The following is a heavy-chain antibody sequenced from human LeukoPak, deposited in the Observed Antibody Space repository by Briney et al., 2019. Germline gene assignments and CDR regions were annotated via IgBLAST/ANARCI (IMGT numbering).Heavy chain of an antibody. CDR2: IYTSGST. V-gene: IGHV4-61*02. Sequence: SQTLSLTCTVSGGSISSGSYYWSWIRQPAGKGLEWIGRIYTSGSTNYNPSLKSRVTISVDTSKNQFSLKLSSVTAADTAVYYCARASIVATIYDYYYYYMDVWGKGTTVTISS. CDR3: ARASIVATIYDYYYYYMDV. D-gene: IGHD5-12*01. CDR1: GGSISSGSYY. J-gene: IGHJ6*03.